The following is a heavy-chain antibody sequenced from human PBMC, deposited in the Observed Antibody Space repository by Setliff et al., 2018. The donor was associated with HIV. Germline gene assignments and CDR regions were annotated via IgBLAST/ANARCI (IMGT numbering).Heavy chain of an antibody. J-gene: IGHJ4*02. Sequence: KPSETLSLTCAVSGYAISSGYYWGWIRQPPGKGLEWVGTIYQNGNTYYSPSLERRVSVSMDMSRNQFSVKLNSATAADTAVYYCARQAWHYDRDGYFIDYWGQGKLVTVSS. D-gene: IGHD3-22*01. CDR2: IYQNGNT. CDR3: ARQAWHYDRDGYFIDY. V-gene: IGHV4-38-2*01. CDR1: GYAISSGYY.